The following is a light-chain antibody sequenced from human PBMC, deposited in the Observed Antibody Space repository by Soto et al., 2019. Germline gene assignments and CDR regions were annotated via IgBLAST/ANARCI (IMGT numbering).Light chain of an antibody. CDR2: DAS. CDR3: QESYNTVT. V-gene: IGKV1-5*01. J-gene: IGKJ3*01. CDR1: QSISSW. Sequence: DIQMTQSPATLSASVGDRVTITCRASQSISSWLAWYQQKPGKAPKLLIYDASRLESGVPSRCSGCGSGTEFTLSISSLQPDDFATYYCQESYNTVTFGPGTKVDIK.